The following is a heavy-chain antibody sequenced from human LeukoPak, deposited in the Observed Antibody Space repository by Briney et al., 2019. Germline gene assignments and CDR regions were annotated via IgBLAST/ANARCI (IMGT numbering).Heavy chain of an antibody. J-gene: IGHJ4*02. D-gene: IGHD4-23*01. Sequence: PSQTLSLTCTVSGGSISSGGYYWSWIRQHPGKGLEWIGYIYYSGGTYYNPSLKSRVTISVDTSKNQFSLKLSSVTAADTAVYYCARVYGGNSGYYFDYWGQGTLVTVSS. CDR2: IYYSGGT. V-gene: IGHV4-31*03. CDR1: GGSISSGGYY. CDR3: ARVYGGNSGYYFDY.